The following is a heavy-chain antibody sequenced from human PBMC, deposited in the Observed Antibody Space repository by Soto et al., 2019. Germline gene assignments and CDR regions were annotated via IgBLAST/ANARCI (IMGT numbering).Heavy chain of an antibody. V-gene: IGHV3-30*18. CDR3: AKDYSSNWAPDY. Sequence: QVQLVESGGGVVQPGRSLRLSCAASGFTFSSNGMHWVRQAPGKGLEWVAVISHDGSDKYYTDSVKGRFTISRDNSKNTLYLQMNSLRAEDTAVYYCAKDYSSNWAPDYWGQGTLVTVSS. J-gene: IGHJ4*02. CDR2: ISHDGSDK. D-gene: IGHD6-13*01. CDR1: GFTFSSNG.